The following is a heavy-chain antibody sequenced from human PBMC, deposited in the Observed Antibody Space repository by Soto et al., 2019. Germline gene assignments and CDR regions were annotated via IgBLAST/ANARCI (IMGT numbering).Heavy chain of an antibody. CDR1: GFTFSSYA. CDR2: ISGSGGST. D-gene: IGHD6-13*01. Sequence: GGSLRLSCAASGFTFSSYAMSWVRQAPGKGLEWDSAISGSGGSTYYADSVKGRFTISRDNSKNTLYLQMNSLRAEDTAVYYCAKPLRSIAAAAPFDYWGQGTLVTVSS. V-gene: IGHV3-23*01. CDR3: AKPLRSIAAAAPFDY. J-gene: IGHJ4*02.